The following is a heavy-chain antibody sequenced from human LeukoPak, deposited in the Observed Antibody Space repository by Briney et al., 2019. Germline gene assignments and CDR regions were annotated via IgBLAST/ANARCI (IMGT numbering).Heavy chain of an antibody. CDR2: INSDGSST. CDR1: GFTFSSYW. V-gene: IGHV3-74*01. D-gene: IGHD1-26*01. Sequence: GGSLRLSCAASGFTFSSYWMHWVRQAPGKGLVWVSRINSDGSSTSYADSVKGRFTISRDNAKNTLYLQMNSLRAEDTAVYYCATSGIYFGLSRRWGQGTLVTVSS. J-gene: IGHJ4*02. CDR3: ATSGIYFGLSRR.